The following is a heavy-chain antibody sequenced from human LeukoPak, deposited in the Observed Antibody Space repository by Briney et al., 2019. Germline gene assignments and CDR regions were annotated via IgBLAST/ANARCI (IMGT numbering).Heavy chain of an antibody. D-gene: IGHD3-10*01. Sequence: ASVKVSCKASGGTFSSYAISWVRQAHGQGLEWMGGIIPIFGTANYAQKFQGRVTITADESTSTAYRELSSLRSEDTAVYYCARERGDLAHDAGDYWGQGTLVTVSS. V-gene: IGHV1-69*13. J-gene: IGHJ4*02. CDR3: ARERGDLAHDAGDY. CDR2: IIPIFGTA. CDR1: GGTFSSYA.